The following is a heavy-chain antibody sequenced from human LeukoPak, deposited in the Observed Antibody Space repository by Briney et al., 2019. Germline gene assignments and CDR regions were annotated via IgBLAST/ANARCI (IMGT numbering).Heavy chain of an antibody. CDR2: IKEDGSEK. Sequence: GGSLRLSCAASGFTFSSYWMSWVRQAPGKGLECVANIKEDGSEKNYVDSVKGRFTISRDNAKNSLYLQMNSLRAEDTAVYYCAKAVAARWLDPWGQGTPVIVPS. J-gene: IGHJ5*02. CDR3: AKAVAARWLDP. V-gene: IGHV3-7*01. D-gene: IGHD6-19*01. CDR1: GFTFSSYW.